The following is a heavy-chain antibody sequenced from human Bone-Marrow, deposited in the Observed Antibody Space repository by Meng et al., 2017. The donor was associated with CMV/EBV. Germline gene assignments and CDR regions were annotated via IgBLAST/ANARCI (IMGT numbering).Heavy chain of an antibody. CDR1: GFTFSSYA. V-gene: IGHV3-30*04. J-gene: IGHJ3*02. CDR2: ISYDGRNK. CDR3: AIYSPLDYYYRRDPAAFDI. D-gene: IGHD3-22*01. Sequence: GESLKISCAASGFTFSSYAMHWVRQAPGKGLEWVAVISYDGRNKYYADSVKGRFTISRDNSKDTLYLQMNSLRAEDTAVYYCAIYSPLDYYYRRDPAAFDIWGQGTLVTVSS.